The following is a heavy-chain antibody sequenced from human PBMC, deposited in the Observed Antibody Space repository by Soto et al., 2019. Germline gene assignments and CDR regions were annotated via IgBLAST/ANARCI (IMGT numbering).Heavy chain of an antibody. CDR2: INAGNGNT. J-gene: IGHJ4*02. CDR1: GYTFTSYA. D-gene: IGHD6-6*01. CDR3: ARSDVSSSSFDY. V-gene: IGHV1-3*01. Sequence: ASVKVSCKASGYTFTSYAMHWVRQAPGQRLEWMGWINAGNGNTKYSQKFQGRVTITRDTSASTAYMELSSLRSEDTAVYYCARSDVSSSSFDYWGQGTLVTVSS.